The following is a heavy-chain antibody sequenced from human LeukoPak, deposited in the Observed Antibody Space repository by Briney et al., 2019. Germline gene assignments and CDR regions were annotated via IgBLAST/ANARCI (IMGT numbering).Heavy chain of an antibody. J-gene: IGHJ4*02. CDR2: VKSKTDGGTT. CDR1: GFTFSNAL. D-gene: IGHD4-17*01. CDR3: NFGDYGPDY. V-gene: IGHV3-15*01. Sequence: PGGSLRLFRSASGFTFSNALMSWVRQAPRKGLEWVGRVKSKTDGGTTDYAAPVKGKFTISRDDSKNTLYLQMNSLKTEDAAVYYCNFGDYGPDYWGQGTLVTVSS.